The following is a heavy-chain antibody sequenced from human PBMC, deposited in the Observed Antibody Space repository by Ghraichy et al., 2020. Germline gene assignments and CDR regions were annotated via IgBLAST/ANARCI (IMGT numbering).Heavy chain of an antibody. Sequence: ASVKVSCKASGYIFTSYGINWVRQAPGQGLEWMGWISAYNGNTNYAQKLQGRVTMTTDTSTSTAYMELRSLRSDDTAVYYCARDRIQVVPAAIGSWGQGTLVIVSS. V-gene: IGHV1-18*01. J-gene: IGHJ5*02. D-gene: IGHD2-2*02. CDR3: ARDRIQVVPAAIGS. CDR1: GYIFTSYG. CDR2: ISAYNGNT.